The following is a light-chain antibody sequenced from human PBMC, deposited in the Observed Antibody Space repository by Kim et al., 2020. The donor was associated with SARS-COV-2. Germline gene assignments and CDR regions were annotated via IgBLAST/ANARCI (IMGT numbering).Light chain of an antibody. Sequence: ASVGDRVTITCQASQSIRNYLNWYQQKPGKAPKLLIYAASSLQGGVPSRFNGSGSWTNFTLTISSLEPEDFAIYYCQQSYSTPRTFGQGTKVEIK. CDR1: QSIRNY. V-gene: IGKV1-39*01. J-gene: IGKJ1*01. CDR2: AAS. CDR3: QQSYSTPRT.